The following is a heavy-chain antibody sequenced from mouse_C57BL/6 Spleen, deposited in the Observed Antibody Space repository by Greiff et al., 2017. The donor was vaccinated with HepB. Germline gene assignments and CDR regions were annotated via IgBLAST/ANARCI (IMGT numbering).Heavy chain of an antibody. CDR3: ARTGTLAY. Sequence: QVQLQQPGAELVKPGASVKLSCKASGYTFTSYWMQWVKQRPGQGLEWIGEIDPSDSYTNYNQKFKGKATLTVDTSSSTAYMQHSSLTSEDSAVYYCARTGTLAYWGQGTLVTVSA. D-gene: IGHD4-1*01. CDR1: GYTFTSYW. V-gene: IGHV1-50*01. J-gene: IGHJ3*01. CDR2: IDPSDSYT.